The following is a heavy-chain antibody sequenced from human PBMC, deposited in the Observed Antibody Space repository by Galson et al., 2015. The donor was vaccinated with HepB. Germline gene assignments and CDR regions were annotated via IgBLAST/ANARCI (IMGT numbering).Heavy chain of an antibody. CDR1: GFTFSSYA. V-gene: IGHV3-30-3*01. Sequence: SLRLSCAASGFTFSSYAMHWVRQAPGKGLEWVAVISYDGSNKYYADSVKGRFTISRDNSKNTLYLQMKSLRAEDTAVYYCARDHRYSSGWLDYWGQGTLVTVFS. CDR2: ISYDGSNK. CDR3: ARDHRYSSGWLDY. D-gene: IGHD6-19*01. J-gene: IGHJ4*02.